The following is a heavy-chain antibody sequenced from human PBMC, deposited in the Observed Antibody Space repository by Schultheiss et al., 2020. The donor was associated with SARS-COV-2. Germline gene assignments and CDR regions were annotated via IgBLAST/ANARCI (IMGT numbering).Heavy chain of an antibody. V-gene: IGHV1-3*01. D-gene: IGHD3-16*02. CDR2: INAGNGNT. Sequence: ASVKVSCKASGYTFTSYAMHWVRQAPGQRLEWMGWINAGNGNTNYAQKLQGRVTMTTDTSTSTAYMELRSLRSDDRTLYYCARDNSPAYEYIWWSYPSPYYYYGMDVWGQGTTVTVSS. CDR1: GYTFTSYA. CDR3: ARDNSPAYEYIWWSYPSPYYYYGMDV. J-gene: IGHJ6*02.